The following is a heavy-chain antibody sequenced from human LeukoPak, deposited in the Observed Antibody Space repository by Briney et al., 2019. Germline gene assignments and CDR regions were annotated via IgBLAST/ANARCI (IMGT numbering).Heavy chain of an antibody. D-gene: IGHD3-22*01. V-gene: IGHV1-18*04. J-gene: IGHJ4*02. CDR3: ARGTYYYDSSGYL. CDR2: ISAYNGNT. CDR1: GYTFTGYY. Sequence: ASVKVSCKASGYTFTGYYMHWVRQAPGQGLEWMGWISAYNGNTNYAQKLQGRVTMTTDTSTSTAYMELRSLRSDDTAVYYCARGTYYYDSSGYLWGQGTLVTVSS.